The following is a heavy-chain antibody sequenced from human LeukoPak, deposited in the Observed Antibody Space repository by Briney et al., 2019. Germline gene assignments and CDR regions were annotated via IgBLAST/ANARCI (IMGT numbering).Heavy chain of an antibody. Sequence: SETLSLTCAVYGGSFSGYYWSWIRQPPGKGLEWIREINHSGSTNYNPSLKSRVTISVDTSKNQFSLKLSSVTAADTAVYYCARGLTRDYWGQGTLVTVSS. J-gene: IGHJ4*02. CDR2: INHSGST. D-gene: IGHD1-14*01. CDR3: ARGLTRDY. CDR1: GGSFSGYY. V-gene: IGHV4-34*01.